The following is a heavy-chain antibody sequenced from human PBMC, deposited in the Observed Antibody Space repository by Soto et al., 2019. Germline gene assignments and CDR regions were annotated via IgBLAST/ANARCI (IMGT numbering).Heavy chain of an antibody. CDR1: GFTFSSYG. D-gene: IGHD3-10*01. CDR2: IWYDGSNK. J-gene: IGHJ6*02. V-gene: IGHV3-33*01. CDR3: ARDLVLMVRGVIQDRSYYYYYGMDV. Sequence: GGSLRLSCAASGFTFSSYGMHWVRQAPGKGLEWVAVIWYDGSNKYYADSVKGRFTISRDNSKNTLYLQMNSLRAEDTAVYYCARDLVLMVRGVIQDRSYYYYYGMDVWGQGTTVTVSS.